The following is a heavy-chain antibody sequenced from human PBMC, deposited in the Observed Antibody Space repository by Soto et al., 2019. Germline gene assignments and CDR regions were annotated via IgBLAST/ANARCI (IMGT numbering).Heavy chain of an antibody. J-gene: IGHJ4*02. Sequence: TSETLSLTCTVSGGSISSYYWSWIRQPPRKGLEWIGYIYFRGTTNYNPSLKSRVTMSADTSKNQFSLKLNSVTAADTAVYYCARMNYYDTSGYPFDYWGQGMMVTVSS. CDR1: GGSISSYY. D-gene: IGHD3-22*01. CDR3: ARMNYYDTSGYPFDY. CDR2: IYFRGTT. V-gene: IGHV4-59*01.